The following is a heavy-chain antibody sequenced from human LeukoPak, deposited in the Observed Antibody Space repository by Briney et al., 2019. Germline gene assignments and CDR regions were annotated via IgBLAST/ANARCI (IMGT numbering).Heavy chain of an antibody. V-gene: IGHV5-51*07. CDR3: ARHFGGSSSHAFDI. CDR2: IYPGDSDA. CDR1: AYSFTSYW. Sequence: PGESLKISCKGSAYSFTSYWIGWVHQMPGKGLEWMGLIYPGDSDARYSPSFQGQVTISADKSITTAYLQWSSLKASDTAMYYCARHFGGSSSHAFDIWGQGTMVTVSS. D-gene: IGHD2-2*01. J-gene: IGHJ3*02.